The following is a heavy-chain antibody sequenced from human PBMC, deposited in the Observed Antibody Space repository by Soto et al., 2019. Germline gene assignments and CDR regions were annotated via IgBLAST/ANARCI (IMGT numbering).Heavy chain of an antibody. V-gene: IGHV1-69*01. CDR2: IIPIFGTA. Sequence: QVQLVQSGAEVKKPGSSVKVSCKASGGTFSSYAISWVRQAPGQGLEWMGGIIPIFGTANYAQEFQGRVTITAEESTSTAYMELSSLRSEDTAMYYCARAGFSGTYYYYYGMEVWGQGTTVTVSS. J-gene: IGHJ6*02. D-gene: IGHD5-12*01. CDR1: GGTFSSYA. CDR3: ARAGFSGTYYYYYGMEV.